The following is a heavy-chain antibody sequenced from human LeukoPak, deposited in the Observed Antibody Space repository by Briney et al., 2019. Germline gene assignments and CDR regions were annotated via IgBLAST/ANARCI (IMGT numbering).Heavy chain of an antibody. Sequence: SVTVSCKASGGTFSSYAISWVRQAPGQGLEWMGGIIPIFGTANYAQKFQGRVTITADKSTSTAYMELSSLRSEDTAVYYCARESVKYWEPGASDGMDVWGQGTTVTVSS. CDR2: IIPIFGTA. CDR3: ARESVKYWEPGASDGMDV. J-gene: IGHJ6*02. D-gene: IGHD1-26*01. V-gene: IGHV1-69*06. CDR1: GGTFSSYA.